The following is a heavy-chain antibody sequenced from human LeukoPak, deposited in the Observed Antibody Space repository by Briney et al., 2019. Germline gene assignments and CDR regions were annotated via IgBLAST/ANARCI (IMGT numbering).Heavy chain of an antibody. CDR3: ARLQRQPHAYFDY. CDR1: GFTFSSYW. J-gene: IGHJ4*02. D-gene: IGHD6-13*01. V-gene: IGHV3-7*03. Sequence: GGSLRLSCAASGFTFSSYWMNWVRQAPGKGLEWVANIKQDGSEKHYVDSVKGRFTISRDNAKNSLYLQMNSLRAEDTAVYYCARLQRQPHAYFDYWGQGTLVTVSS. CDR2: IKQDGSEK.